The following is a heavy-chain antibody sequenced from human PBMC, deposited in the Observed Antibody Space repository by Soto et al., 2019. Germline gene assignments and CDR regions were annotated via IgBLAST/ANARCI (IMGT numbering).Heavy chain of an antibody. V-gene: IGHV1-69*13. J-gene: IGHJ5*02. Sequence: AAVKVSCKASGGTFSRYAISWVRQSPGQGLELMGGIIPIFGTANYAQKFQGRVTITADESTSTAYMELSSLRSEDTAVYYCARAQAPTGRYYDSSGYYSTPHWFDPWGQGTLVTVSS. CDR3: ARAQAPTGRYYDSSGYYSTPHWFDP. CDR1: GGTFSRYA. CDR2: IIPIFGTA. D-gene: IGHD3-22*01.